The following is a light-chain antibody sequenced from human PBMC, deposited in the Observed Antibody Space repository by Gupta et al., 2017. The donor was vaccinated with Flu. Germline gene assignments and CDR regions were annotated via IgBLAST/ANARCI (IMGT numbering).Light chain of an antibody. V-gene: IGKV3-20*01. Sequence: EIVLTQSPGPLSLSPGERATLSCRASQSVRSNFLGWYQQKPGQAPRLLIYDASNRATGIPDRFSGSGSGTDFTLTISRLEPEDFAVYFCQQYGGAPPATFGQGTRLEIK. CDR2: DAS. J-gene: IGKJ5*01. CDR1: QSVRSNF. CDR3: QQYGGAPPAT.